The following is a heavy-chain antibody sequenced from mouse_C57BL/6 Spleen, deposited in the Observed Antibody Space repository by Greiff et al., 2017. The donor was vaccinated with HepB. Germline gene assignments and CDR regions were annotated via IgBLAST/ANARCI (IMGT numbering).Heavy chain of an antibody. CDR3: ARALLLRGDY. V-gene: IGHV1-61*01. CDR1: GYTFTSYW. J-gene: IGHJ2*01. D-gene: IGHD1-1*01. CDR2: IYPSDSET. Sequence: QVQLKQPGAELVRPGSSVKLSCKASGYTFTSYWMDWVKQRPGQGLEWIGNIYPSDSETHYNQKFKDKATLTVDKSSSTAYMQLSSLTSEDSAVYYCARALLLRGDYWGQGTTLTVSS.